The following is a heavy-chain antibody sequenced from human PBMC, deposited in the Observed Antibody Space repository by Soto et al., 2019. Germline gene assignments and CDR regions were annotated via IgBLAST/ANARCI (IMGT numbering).Heavy chain of an antibody. D-gene: IGHD7-27*01. Sequence: PSETLSLTCTVSGGSISSSSYYWGWIRQPPGKGLEWIGSIYYSGSTYYNPSLKSRVTISVDTSKNQFSLKLSSVTAADTAVYYCARGTKPGYFQHWGQGTLVTVSS. CDR1: GGSISSSSYY. CDR2: IYYSGST. V-gene: IGHV4-39*07. J-gene: IGHJ1*01. CDR3: ARGTKPGYFQH.